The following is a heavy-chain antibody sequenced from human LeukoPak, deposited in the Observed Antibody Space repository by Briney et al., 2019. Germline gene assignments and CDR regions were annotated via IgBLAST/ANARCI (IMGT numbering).Heavy chain of an antibody. CDR3: ARDCSSTSCYRGMIDY. J-gene: IGHJ4*02. CDR1: GFTFSSSA. Sequence: GGSLRLSCAASGFTFSSSAMSWVRQAPGKGLEWVSAISNNGGYTYYADSVQGRFTISRDNAKNSLYLQMNSLRDEDTAVYYCARDCSSTSCYRGMIDYWGQGTLVTVSS. D-gene: IGHD2-2*02. CDR2: ISNNGGYT. V-gene: IGHV3-23*01.